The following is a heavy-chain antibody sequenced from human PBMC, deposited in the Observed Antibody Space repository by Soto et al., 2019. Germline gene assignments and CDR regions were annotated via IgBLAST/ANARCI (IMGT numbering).Heavy chain of an antibody. CDR1: GYTFTGYY. D-gene: IGHD3-22*01. CDR2: INPNSGGT. J-gene: IGHJ4*02. CDR3: ARGVRRYYDSSGYYFFDY. V-gene: IGHV1-2*04. Sequence: QVQLVQSGAEVKKPGASVKVSCKASGYTFTGYYMHWVRQAPGQGLEWMGWINPNSGGTNYAQKFQGWVTMTRDTSISTAYMELSRLRSDDMAVYYCARGVRRYYDSSGYYFFDYWGQGTLVTVSS.